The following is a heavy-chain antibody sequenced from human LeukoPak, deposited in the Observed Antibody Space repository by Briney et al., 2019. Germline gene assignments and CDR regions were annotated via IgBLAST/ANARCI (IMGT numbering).Heavy chain of an antibody. Sequence: SVKVSCKASGGTFSSYAISWVRQAPGQGLEWMGRIIPILGMANYAQKFQGRVTITADKSTSTAYMELSSLRSEDTAVYYCARVGLWNGYYYYGMDVWGQGTTVTVSS. V-gene: IGHV1-69*04. CDR2: IIPILGMA. CDR1: GGTFSSYA. CDR3: ARVGLWNGYYYYGMDV. D-gene: IGHD3-3*01. J-gene: IGHJ6*02.